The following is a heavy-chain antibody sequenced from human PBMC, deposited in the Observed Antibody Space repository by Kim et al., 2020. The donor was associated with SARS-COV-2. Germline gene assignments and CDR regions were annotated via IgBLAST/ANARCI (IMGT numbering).Heavy chain of an antibody. V-gene: IGHV3-48*04. Sequence: GGSLRLSCAASGFTFSSYSMNWVRQAPGKGLEWVSYIGSSTSTIYYADSVKGRFTISRDNAKNSLYLQMNSLSADDTAVYYCAIMPPVLLWFGQSELDSWGQGTLVTVSS. CDR1: GFTFSSYS. J-gene: IGHJ4*02. CDR2: IGSSTSTI. D-gene: IGHD3-10*01. CDR3: AIMPPVLLWFGQSELDS.